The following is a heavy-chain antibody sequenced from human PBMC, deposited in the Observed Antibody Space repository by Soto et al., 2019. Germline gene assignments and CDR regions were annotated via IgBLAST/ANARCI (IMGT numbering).Heavy chain of an antibody. D-gene: IGHD6-19*01. CDR2: IYYSGST. Sequence: QVQLQESGPGLVKPSETLSLTCTVSGGSISSYYWSWIRQPPGKGLEWIGYIYYSGSTNYNPSLKSRVTISVDTSKNQFSLKLSSVTAADTAVYYCARGVYSSGWYGDYFDYWGQGTLVTVSS. V-gene: IGHV4-59*01. CDR3: ARGVYSSGWYGDYFDY. CDR1: GGSISSYY. J-gene: IGHJ4*02.